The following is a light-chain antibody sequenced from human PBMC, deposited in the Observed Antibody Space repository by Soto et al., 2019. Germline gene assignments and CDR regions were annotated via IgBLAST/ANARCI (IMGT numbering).Light chain of an antibody. J-gene: IGKJ5*01. CDR1: QSVSSNY. Sequence: EIVLTQSPATLSFSPGERATLACRASQSVSSNYLAWYQQKPGQAPRLLIYGASRRATGIPDRFSGSGSGTDFSLTISRLEPENFAVYYCQQYGSSPITFGQGTRLEI. CDR3: QQYGSSPIT. V-gene: IGKV3-20*01. CDR2: GAS.